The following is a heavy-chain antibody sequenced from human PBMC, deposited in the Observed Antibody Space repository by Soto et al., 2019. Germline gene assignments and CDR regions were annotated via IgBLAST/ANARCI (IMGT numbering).Heavy chain of an antibody. CDR1: GGSISSSSYY. J-gene: IGHJ4*02. V-gene: IGHV4-39*01. CDR3: ARQLYSSGSFDY. CDR2: IYYSGST. D-gene: IGHD6-25*01. Sequence: SETLSLTCTVSGGSISSSSYYWGWIRQPPGKGLEWIGTIYYSGSTFYNPSLKSRVTISVDTSKNQFSLKLSSVTAADTAVYYCARQLYSSGSFDYWGQGTLVTVSS.